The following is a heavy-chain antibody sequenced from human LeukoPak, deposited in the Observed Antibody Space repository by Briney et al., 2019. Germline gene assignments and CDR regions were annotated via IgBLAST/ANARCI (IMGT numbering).Heavy chain of an antibody. J-gene: IGHJ6*03. CDR3: ARDGYNYGGGYYYYMDV. Sequence: ASVKVSCKASGYTFTSYDINWVRQATGQGLEWMGWMNPNSGNTGYAQKFQGRVTITRNTSISTAYMELSSLRAEDTAVYYCARDGYNYGGGYYYYMDVWGKGTTVTVSS. CDR2: MNPNSGNT. CDR1: GYTFTSYD. D-gene: IGHD5-24*01. V-gene: IGHV1-8*03.